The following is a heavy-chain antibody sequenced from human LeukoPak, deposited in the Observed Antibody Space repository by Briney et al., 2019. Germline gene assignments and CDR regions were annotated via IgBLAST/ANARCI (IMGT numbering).Heavy chain of an antibody. CDR2: IRSKAYGGTT. Sequence: GGSLRLSCGTSGFTFGDYAMSWVRQAPGKGLEWVGFIRSKAYGGTTEYAASVKGRFTISRDDSKSIAYLQMNSLKTEDTAVYYCTRDGAFLAAAVGRYYYYGMDVWGQGTTVTVSS. J-gene: IGHJ6*02. D-gene: IGHD6-13*01. V-gene: IGHV3-49*04. CDR3: TRDGAFLAAAVGRYYYYGMDV. CDR1: GFTFGDYA.